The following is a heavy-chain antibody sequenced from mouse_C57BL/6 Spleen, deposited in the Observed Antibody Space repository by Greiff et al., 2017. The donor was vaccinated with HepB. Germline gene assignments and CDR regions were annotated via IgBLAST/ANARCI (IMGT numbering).Heavy chain of an antibody. D-gene: IGHD2-3*01. J-gene: IGHJ3*01. V-gene: IGHV1-26*01. CDR3: AILDGSLG. CDR1: GYTFTDYY. Sequence: EVQLQQSGPELVKPGASVKISCKASGYTFTDYYMNWVKQSHGKSLEWIGDINPNNGGTSYNQKFKGKATLTVDKSSSTAYMELRSLTSEDSAVYYCAILDGSLGWGQGTLVTVSA. CDR2: INPNNGGT.